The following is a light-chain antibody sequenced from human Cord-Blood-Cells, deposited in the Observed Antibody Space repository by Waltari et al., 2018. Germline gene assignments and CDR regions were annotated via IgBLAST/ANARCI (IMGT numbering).Light chain of an antibody. J-gene: IGLJ3*02. CDR2: LNSDGSH. CDR3: QTWGTGIRV. Sequence: QLVLTQSPSASASLRASVTLTCPLSRAPTSYATARHQQQPEKGPRYLMKLNSDGSHSKGDGIPDRFSGSSSGAERYLTISSLQSEDEADYYCQTWGTGIRVFGGGTKLTVL. CDR1: RAPTSYA. V-gene: IGLV4-69*01.